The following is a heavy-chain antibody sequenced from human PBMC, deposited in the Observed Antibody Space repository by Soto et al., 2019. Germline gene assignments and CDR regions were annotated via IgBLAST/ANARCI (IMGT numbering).Heavy chain of an antibody. D-gene: IGHD5-12*01. Sequence: SETLSLTCTVSGGSISSSSYYWVLIRQPPGKGLEWIGSIYYSGSTYYNPSLKSRVTISVDTSKNQFSLKLSSVTAADTAVYYCARTLRGYSGYDAGYYYYYYGMDVWGQGTTVTVSS. CDR1: GGSISSSSYY. CDR2: IYYSGST. J-gene: IGHJ6*02. V-gene: IGHV4-39*01. CDR3: ARTLRGYSGYDAGYYYYYYGMDV.